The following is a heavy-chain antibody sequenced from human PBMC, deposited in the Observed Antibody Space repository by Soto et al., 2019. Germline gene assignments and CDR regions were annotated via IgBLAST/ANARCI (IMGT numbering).Heavy chain of an antibody. CDR3: ARGPVSSYCSGGSCYDY. CDR1: GFTVSSNY. D-gene: IGHD2-15*01. Sequence: PVGSLRLSCAASGFTVSSNYMSWVRQAPGKGLEWVSVIYSGGSTYYADSVKGRFTISRDNSKNTLYLQMNSLRAEDTAVYYCARGPVSSYCSGGSCYDYWGQGTLVTVSS. J-gene: IGHJ4*02. CDR2: IYSGGST. V-gene: IGHV3-53*01.